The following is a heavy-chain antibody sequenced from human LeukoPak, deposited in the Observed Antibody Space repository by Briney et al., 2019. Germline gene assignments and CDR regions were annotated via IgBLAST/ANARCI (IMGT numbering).Heavy chain of an antibody. CDR1: GFTFSSYA. CDR3: AIMDYGGNQDAFDI. Sequence: GGSLRLSCAASGFTFSSYAMSWIRQAPGKGLEWVSYISSSGSTIYYADSVKGRFTISRDNAKNSLYLQMNSLRAEDTAVYYCAIMDYGGNQDAFDIWGQGTMVTVSS. J-gene: IGHJ3*02. CDR2: ISSSGSTI. V-gene: IGHV3-11*04. D-gene: IGHD4-23*01.